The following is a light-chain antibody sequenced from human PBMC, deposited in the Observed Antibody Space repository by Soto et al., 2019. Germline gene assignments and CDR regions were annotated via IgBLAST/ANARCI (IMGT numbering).Light chain of an antibody. CDR2: DVN. Sequence: QSALTQPRSVSGSPGQSVTISCTGTSSDFGGYNYVSWYQQHPGKAPKLMIYDVNKRPSGVPDRFSGSKSGNTASLTISGLQAEDEADYYCCSYAVTDVLFGGGTKPPS. J-gene: IGLJ2*01. CDR3: CSYAVTDVL. V-gene: IGLV2-11*01. CDR1: SSDFGGYNY.